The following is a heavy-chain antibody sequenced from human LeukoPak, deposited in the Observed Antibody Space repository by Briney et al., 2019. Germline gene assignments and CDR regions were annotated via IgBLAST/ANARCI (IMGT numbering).Heavy chain of an antibody. CDR2: ISSSSYI. D-gene: IGHD3-22*01. Sequence: GGSLRLSCAASGFTFSSYSMNWVRQAPGKGLEWVSSISSSSYIYYADSVKGRFTISRDNAKNSLYLQMNSLRAEDTAVYYCARAPSYYYDSSGYYYNWGQGTLVTVPS. V-gene: IGHV3-21*01. CDR1: GFTFSSYS. J-gene: IGHJ4*02. CDR3: ARAPSYYYDSSGYYYN.